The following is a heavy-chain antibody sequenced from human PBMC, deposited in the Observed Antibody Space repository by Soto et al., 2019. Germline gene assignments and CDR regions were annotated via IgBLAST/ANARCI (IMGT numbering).Heavy chain of an antibody. D-gene: IGHD6-25*01. CDR2: IHYSGST. Sequence: QVQLQESGPGLVKPSETLSLTCTVSGGSISSYYWSWIRQPPGKGLERIGYIHYSGSTNYNPSLKSRVTISVDTSKNQFSLKLNSVTAADTAVYYCARPHGGSSGWDNWFDPWGQGTLVTVSS. CDR3: ARPHGGSSGWDNWFDP. V-gene: IGHV4-59*01. J-gene: IGHJ5*02. CDR1: GGSISSYY.